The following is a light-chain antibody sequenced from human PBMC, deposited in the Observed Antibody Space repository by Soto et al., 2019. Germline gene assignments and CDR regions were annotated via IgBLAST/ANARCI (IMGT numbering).Light chain of an antibody. J-gene: IGKJ1*01. CDR1: QGISTY. CDR3: LQDYNYPWT. CDR2: DAS. V-gene: IGKV1-6*01. Sequence: IQMTQSPSSLSASVGDRVTITCRASQGISTYLAWYQQRPGKAPKLLIYDASTLQSGVPPRFSGSGSGTGFTLTISSLQPEDCATYYCLQDYNYPWTFGQGTKVDIK.